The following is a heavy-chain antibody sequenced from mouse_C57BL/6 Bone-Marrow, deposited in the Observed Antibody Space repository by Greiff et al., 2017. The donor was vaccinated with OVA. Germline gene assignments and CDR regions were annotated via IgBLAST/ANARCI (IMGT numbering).Heavy chain of an antibody. Sequence: EVQLQESEGGLVQPGSSMKLSCTASGFTFSDYYMAWVRQVPEKGLEWVANINYDGSSTYYLDSLKSRFIISRDNAKNILYLQMSSLKSEDTATYYGAREGYYGSSADVWGTGTTVTVSS. D-gene: IGHD1-1*01. J-gene: IGHJ1*03. V-gene: IGHV5-16*01. CDR1: GFTFSDYY. CDR2: INYDGSST. CDR3: AREGYYGSSADV.